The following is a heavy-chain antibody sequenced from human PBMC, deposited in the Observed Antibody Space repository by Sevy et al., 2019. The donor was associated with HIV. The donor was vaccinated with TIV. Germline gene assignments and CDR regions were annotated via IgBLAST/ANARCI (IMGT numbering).Heavy chain of an antibody. CDR1: GFIFSNYG. J-gene: IGHJ4*02. D-gene: IGHD3-16*01. CDR3: ARYWGRDGHSIDY. CDR2: IWYDGTDK. Sequence: GGSLRLSCATSGFIFSNYGMHWIRQAPGKGLEWVAVIWYDGTDKYYADSVQGRFIISRDNSKNTLYLQMNSLRAEDTAVYYCARYWGRDGHSIDYWGQGTLVTVSS. V-gene: IGHV3-33*01.